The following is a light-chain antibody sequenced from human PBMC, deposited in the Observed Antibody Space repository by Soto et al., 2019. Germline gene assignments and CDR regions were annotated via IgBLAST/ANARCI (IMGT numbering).Light chain of an antibody. CDR2: GAS. Sequence: EVMLTQSPGTLSLSPGERATLSCRASQSVSSNYLAWYQQKSGQAPRLLIYGASNRATVIPDRFSGSGSGTDFTITIRRLEPEDFAVYYCQQYDTSPRTFGQGTKLEFK. CDR3: QQYDTSPRT. V-gene: IGKV3-20*01. CDR1: QSVSSNY. J-gene: IGKJ1*01.